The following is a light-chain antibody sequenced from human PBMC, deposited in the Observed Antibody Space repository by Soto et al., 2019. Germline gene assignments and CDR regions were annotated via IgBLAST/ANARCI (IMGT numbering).Light chain of an antibody. V-gene: IGKV1-33*01. CDR1: QDISKN. Sequence: IQMTQSPSSLSASVGDRVTITCQASQDISKNLNWYQQKPGKAPKPLIYDASSLQTGVPSRFIGSGSATHFTFTISSLQPEDVATYYCQQYDNLLPITFGQGTRLEIK. CDR3: QQYDNLLPIT. CDR2: DAS. J-gene: IGKJ5*01.